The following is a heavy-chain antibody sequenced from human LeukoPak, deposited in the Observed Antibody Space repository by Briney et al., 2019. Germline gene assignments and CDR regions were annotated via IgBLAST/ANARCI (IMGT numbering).Heavy chain of an antibody. D-gene: IGHD3-3*01. Sequence: PSETLSLTCTVSGASISSGSYYWSWIRQPAGKTLEWIGRIYSTGVTDYSPSFKSRVSMSLDTSRNHFSLKLRSVTAADTAMYYCARIGSHNDFWSGYSHWGQGTLVAISS. J-gene: IGHJ4*02. CDR2: IYSTGVT. CDR1: GASISSGSYY. CDR3: ARIGSHNDFWSGYSH. V-gene: IGHV4-61*02.